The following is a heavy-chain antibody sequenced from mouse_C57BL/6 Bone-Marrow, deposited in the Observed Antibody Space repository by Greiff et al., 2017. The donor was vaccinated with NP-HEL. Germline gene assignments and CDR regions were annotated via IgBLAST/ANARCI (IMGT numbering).Heavy chain of an antibody. CDR3: ARLGQLRWYFDV. CDR2: INPGSGGT. Sequence: VQLQQSGAELVRPGTSVKVSCKASGYAFTNSLIEWVKQRPGQGLEWIGVINPGSGGTNYNEKFKGKATLTADKSSSTAYMQLSSLTSEDSAVYFCARLGQLRWYFDVWGTGTTVTVSS. D-gene: IGHD1-1*01. CDR1: GYAFTNSL. J-gene: IGHJ1*03. V-gene: IGHV1-54*01.